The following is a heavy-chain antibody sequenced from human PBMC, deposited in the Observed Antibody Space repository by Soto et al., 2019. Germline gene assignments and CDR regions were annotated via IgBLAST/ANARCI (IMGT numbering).Heavy chain of an antibody. CDR1: GFTFSSYW. V-gene: IGHV3-74*02. D-gene: IGHD3-10*01. CDR2: MNEDGGTT. Sequence: EVQLVESGGGLVRPGGSLRLSCAASGFTFSSYWMHWVRQAPGKGLVWVSRMNEDGGTTDYADSVKDRFTISRDNAKNTLYLQMNSLGVEDTAVYYCASDLSGRADVWGQGTTVTVSS. J-gene: IGHJ6*02. CDR3: ASDLSGRADV.